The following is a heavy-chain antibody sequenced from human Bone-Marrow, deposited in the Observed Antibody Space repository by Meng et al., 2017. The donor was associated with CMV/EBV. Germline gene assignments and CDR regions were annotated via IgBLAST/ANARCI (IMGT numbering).Heavy chain of an antibody. D-gene: IGHD1-26*01. V-gene: IGHV3-11*04. CDR2: ISSSGSTI. J-gene: IGHJ6*02. CDR1: GFTFSDYY. CDR3: AREQSGSGTYYFYGMDV. Sequence: GESLKISCAASGFTFSDYYMSWIRQAPGKGLEWVSYISSSGSTIYYADSVKGRFTISRDNAKNSLYLQMNSLKVEDTAVYYCAREQSGSGTYYFYGMDVWGQGTTVTVSS.